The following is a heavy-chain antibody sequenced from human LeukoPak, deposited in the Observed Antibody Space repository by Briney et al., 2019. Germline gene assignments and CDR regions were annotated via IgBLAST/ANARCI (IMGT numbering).Heavy chain of an antibody. D-gene: IGHD2-15*01. CDR3: ARSSGGTSSWFDP. CDR2: IYYSGST. J-gene: IGHJ5*02. V-gene: IGHV4-39*01. CDR1: GGSISSSSYY. Sequence: SETLSLTCTVSGGSISSSSYYWGWIRQPPGKGLEWIGSIYYSGSTYYNPSLKSRVTISVDTSKNQFSLKLSSVTAADTAVYYCARSSGGTSSWFDPWGQGTLVTVSS.